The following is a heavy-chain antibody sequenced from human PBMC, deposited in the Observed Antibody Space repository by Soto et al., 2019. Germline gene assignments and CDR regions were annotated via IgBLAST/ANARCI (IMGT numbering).Heavy chain of an antibody. CDR2: IWYDGSNK. CDR1: GFTFSSYG. V-gene: IGHV3-33*01. D-gene: IGHD2-2*01. CDR3: ARVKYCSSNSCYAVLDY. J-gene: IGHJ4*02. Sequence: QVQLVEDGGGVVQPGRSLRLSCAASGFTFSSYGMHWVRQAPGKGLEWVAVIWYDGSNKYYADSVKGRFTISRDNSKNTLYLQMNSLRAEDTAVYYCARVKYCSSNSCYAVLDYWGQGTLVTVSS.